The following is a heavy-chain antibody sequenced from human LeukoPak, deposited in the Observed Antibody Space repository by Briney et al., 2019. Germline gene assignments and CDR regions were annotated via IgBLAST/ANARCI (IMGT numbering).Heavy chain of an antibody. CDR3: AREAGYCSSTSCYIYYYYYMDV. D-gene: IGHD2-2*02. Sequence: SETLSLTCTVSGGSISSYDWSWIRQPAGKGLELIGRIYTSGSTNYNPSLKSRVTMSVDTSKNQFSLKLSSVTAADTAVYYCAREAGYCSSTSCYIYYYYYMDVWGKGTTVTVSS. J-gene: IGHJ6*03. CDR2: IYTSGST. V-gene: IGHV4-4*07. CDR1: GGSISSYD.